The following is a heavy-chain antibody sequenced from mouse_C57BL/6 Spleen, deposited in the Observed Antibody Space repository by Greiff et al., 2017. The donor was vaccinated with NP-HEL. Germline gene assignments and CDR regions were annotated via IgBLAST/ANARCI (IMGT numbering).Heavy chain of an antibody. CDR2: ISSGSSTI. J-gene: IGHJ2*01. D-gene: IGHD2-3*01. CDR1: GFTFSDYG. V-gene: IGHV5-17*01. CDR3: ARPSDGYYFDY. Sequence: VPRVASGGGLVKPGGSLKLSCAASGFTFSDYGMHWVRQAPEKGLEWVAYISSGSSTIYYADTVKGRFTISRDNAKNTLFLQMTSLRSEDTAMYYCARPSDGYYFDYWGQGTTLTVSS.